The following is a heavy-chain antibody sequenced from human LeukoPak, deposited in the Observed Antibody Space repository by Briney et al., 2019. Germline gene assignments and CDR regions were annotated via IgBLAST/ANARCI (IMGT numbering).Heavy chain of an antibody. Sequence: TGGSLRLSCAASGFTVSSNYMSWVRQAPGKGLEWVSVIYSGGSTYYADSVKGRFTISRDNSKNTLYLQKNSLRAEDTAVYYCARVSSGWYIGAFDIWGQGTMVTVSS. CDR1: GFTVSSNY. V-gene: IGHV3-66*02. J-gene: IGHJ3*02. CDR3: ARVSSGWYIGAFDI. CDR2: IYSGGST. D-gene: IGHD6-19*01.